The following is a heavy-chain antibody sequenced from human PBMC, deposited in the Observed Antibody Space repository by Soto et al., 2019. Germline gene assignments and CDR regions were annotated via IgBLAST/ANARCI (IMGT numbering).Heavy chain of an antibody. CDR1: GASVGSDSAY. V-gene: IGHV4-61*01. CDR3: AREARGMDV. J-gene: IGHJ6*02. Sequence: TSETLSLTCSVSGASVGSDSAYWSCIRQPPGKGLERIGYIFYTGSTNYNPSLKSRVSISVDTSKNQFSLKLSSVTAADTAVYYCAREARGMDVWGQGTTVTVSS. CDR2: IFYTGST. D-gene: IGHD3-16*01.